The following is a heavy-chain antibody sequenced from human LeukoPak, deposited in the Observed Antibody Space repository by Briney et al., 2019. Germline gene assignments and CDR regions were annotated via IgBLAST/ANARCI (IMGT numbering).Heavy chain of an antibody. CDR1: GFTFSSYG. V-gene: IGHV3-30*02. Sequence: QTGGSLRLSCAASGFTFSSYGMHWVRQAPGKGLEWMTFIRYDGSDKYYADSVKGRFTISRDNSRNTLYLQMNSLRAEDTAFYYCAKGGISAAYTHIFEIWGQGTIVTVSS. D-gene: IGHD3-16*01. J-gene: IGHJ3*02. CDR2: IRYDGSDK. CDR3: AKGGISAAYTHIFEI.